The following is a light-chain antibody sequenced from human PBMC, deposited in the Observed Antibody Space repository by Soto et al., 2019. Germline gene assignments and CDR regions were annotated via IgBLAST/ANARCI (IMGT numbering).Light chain of an antibody. CDR2: GAS. CDR3: QQSYTAPYT. J-gene: IGKJ3*01. Sequence: DIQMTQSPSSLSASVGDAVSLTCRASRSISNYLNWYQQKPGRAPKLLISGASSLQRGVPSRFSGSGSGTTFTLTITSLQPDDFAIYFCQQSYTAPYTFGPGNKVEIK. V-gene: IGKV1-39*01. CDR1: RSISNY.